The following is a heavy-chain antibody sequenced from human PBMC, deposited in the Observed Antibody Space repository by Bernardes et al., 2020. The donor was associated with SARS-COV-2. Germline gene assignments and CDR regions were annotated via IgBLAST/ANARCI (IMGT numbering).Heavy chain of an antibody. D-gene: IGHD1-7*01. J-gene: IGHJ4*02. Sequence: GGSLRLSCAAFGFTFRKYGMYWVRQPPGKGPEWVAVISFDGRGRFYIDSVQGRFSISRDDSTNTLYLQMNNLRPEDTAVYYCLPWNFDEPETSFAYWGQGTQVTVSS. CDR2: ISFDGRGR. V-gene: IGHV3-30*03. CDR3: LPWNFDEPETSFAY. CDR1: GFTFRKYG.